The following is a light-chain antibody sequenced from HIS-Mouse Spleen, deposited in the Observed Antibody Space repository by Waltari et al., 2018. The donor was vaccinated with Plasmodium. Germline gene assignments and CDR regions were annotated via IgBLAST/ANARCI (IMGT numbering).Light chain of an antibody. CDR1: ALPKQY. CDR3: QSADSSGTPNWV. Sequence: SYELPQPPSVSVSPGQTARIPCPGNALPKQYPYWYQQKPGQAPVLVIYKDSERPSGIPERFSGSSSGTTVTLTISGVQAEDEADYYCQSADSSGTPNWVFGGGTKLTVL. J-gene: IGLJ3*02. CDR2: KDS. V-gene: IGLV3-25*03.